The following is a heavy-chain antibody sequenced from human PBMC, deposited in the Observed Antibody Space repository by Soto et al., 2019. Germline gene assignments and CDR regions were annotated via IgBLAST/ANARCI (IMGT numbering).Heavy chain of an antibody. CDR1: GFTLSNAW. CDR2: IKSKTDGGTT. CDR3: TRVNWVKLDY. Sequence: EVQLVESGGGLVEPGGSLRLSCAASGFTLSNAWMSWFRQAPGKGLEWVGRIKSKTDGGTTEYAAPVRGRFTITRDDSKNTLDLQMSSLKPEDTAMYYCTRVNWVKLDYWGQGTLATVSS. V-gene: IGHV3-15*01. J-gene: IGHJ4*02. D-gene: IGHD2-21*01.